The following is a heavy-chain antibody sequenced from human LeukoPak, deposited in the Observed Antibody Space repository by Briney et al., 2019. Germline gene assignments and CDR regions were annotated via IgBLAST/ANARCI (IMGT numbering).Heavy chain of an antibody. CDR2: ISSSGSTI. J-gene: IGHJ4*02. CDR1: GFTFSSYE. CDR3: ARDLGVTTDH. D-gene: IGHD4-17*01. V-gene: IGHV3-48*03. Sequence: PGGSLRLSCAASGFTFSSYEMNWVRQAPGKGLEWVSYISSSGSTICYADSVKGRFTISRDNAKNSLYLQMNSLRAEDTAVYYCARDLGVTTDHWGQGTLVTVSS.